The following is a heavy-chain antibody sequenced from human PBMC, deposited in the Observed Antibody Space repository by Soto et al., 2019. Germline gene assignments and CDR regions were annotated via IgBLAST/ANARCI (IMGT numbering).Heavy chain of an antibody. Sequence: SVKVSCKASGDTFSSYAISWVRQAPGQGLEWMGGIIPIFGTANYAQKFQGRVTITADESTSTAYMELSSLRSEDTAVYYCATLYYDILTGDPDDAFDIWGQGTMVTVSS. CDR1: GDTFSSYA. CDR3: ATLYYDILTGDPDDAFDI. J-gene: IGHJ3*02. V-gene: IGHV1-69*13. D-gene: IGHD3-9*01. CDR2: IIPIFGTA.